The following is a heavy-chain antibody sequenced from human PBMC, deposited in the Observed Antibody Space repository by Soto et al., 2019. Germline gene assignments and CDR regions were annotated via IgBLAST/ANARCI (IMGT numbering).Heavy chain of an antibody. CDR3: VREDGVVGASSAFDS. D-gene: IGHD1-26*01. J-gene: IGHJ4*02. V-gene: IGHV3-21*01. CDR1: GFALTTYT. CDR2: INGRSNYK. Sequence: GWSLRLSCVASGFALTTYTMNWVRQAPGTGLEWVSSINGRSNYKYYSDSVKGRFTVSRDNAQNSLFLQMSRLGPEDTAVYYCVREDGVVGASSAFDSWGQGTLVTVSS.